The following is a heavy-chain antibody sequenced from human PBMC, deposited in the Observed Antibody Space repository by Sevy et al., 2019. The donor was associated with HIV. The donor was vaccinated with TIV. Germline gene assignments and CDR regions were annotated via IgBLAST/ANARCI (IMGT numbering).Heavy chain of an antibody. CDR1: GFTFSSYG. Sequence: GGSLRLSCAASGFTFSSYGMHWVRQAPGKGLEWVAFIRYDGSNKYYADSVKGRFTISRDNSKNTLYLQMNSLRAEDTAVYYCAKGHDFWGGLIGYYYYGMDVWGQGTTVTVSS. CDR3: AKGHDFWGGLIGYYYYGMDV. V-gene: IGHV3-30*02. D-gene: IGHD3-3*01. J-gene: IGHJ6*02. CDR2: IRYDGSNK.